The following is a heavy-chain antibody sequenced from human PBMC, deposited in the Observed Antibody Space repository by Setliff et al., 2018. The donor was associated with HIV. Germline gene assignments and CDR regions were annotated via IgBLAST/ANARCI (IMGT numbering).Heavy chain of an antibody. CDR2: VFTSGDT. Sequence: PSETLSLTCTVSGDSIGRGNYYWTWIRQPAGKALEWIGRVFTSGDTKYTPNYTPSLKGRVTISVDTAKNQLYLKLSSVTAADTAVYYCARGRHIEATIPLDHWGQGTLVTVSS. V-gene: IGHV4-61*02. CDR1: GDSIGRGNYY. D-gene: IGHD5-12*01. CDR3: ARGRHIEATIPLDH. J-gene: IGHJ4*02.